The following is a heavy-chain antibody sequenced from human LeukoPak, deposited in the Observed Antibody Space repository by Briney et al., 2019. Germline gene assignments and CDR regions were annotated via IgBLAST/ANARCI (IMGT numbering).Heavy chain of an antibody. CDR1: GGTFSSYA. CDR3: AREGPYDYSIQGNWFDP. CDR2: IIPIFGTA. J-gene: IGHJ5*02. Sequence: ASVKVSCKASGGTFSSYAISWVRQAPGQGLEWMGGIIPIFGTANYAQKFQGRVTITTDESTSTAYMELSSLRSEDTAVYYCAREGPYDYSIQGNWFDPWGQGTLVTVSS. V-gene: IGHV1-69*05. D-gene: IGHD4-11*01.